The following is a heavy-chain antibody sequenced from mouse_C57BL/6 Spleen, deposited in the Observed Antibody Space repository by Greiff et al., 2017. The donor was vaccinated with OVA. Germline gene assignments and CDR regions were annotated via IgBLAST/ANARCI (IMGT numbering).Heavy chain of an antibody. CDR2: IDPSDSET. V-gene: IGHV1-52*01. Sequence: QVHVKQPGAELVRPGSSVKLSCKASGYTFTSYWMHWVKQRPIQGLEWIGNIDPSDSETHYNQKFKDKATLTVDKSSSTAYMQLSSLTSEDSAVYYCARRRGYGYDWYFDVWGTGTTVTVSS. J-gene: IGHJ1*03. CDR3: ARRRGYGYDWYFDV. D-gene: IGHD2-2*01. CDR1: GYTFTSYW.